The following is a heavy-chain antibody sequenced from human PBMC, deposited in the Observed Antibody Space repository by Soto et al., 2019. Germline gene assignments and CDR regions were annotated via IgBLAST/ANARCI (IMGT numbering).Heavy chain of an antibody. CDR2: ISWNSGSI. CDR1: GFTFDDYA. CDR3: AKDRPRRTSGYFFDY. Sequence: GESLRLSCATSGFTFDDYAMHGVRQAPGKGLEWVSGISWNSGSIGYADSVKGRFTISRDNAKISLYLQMNSLRAEDTALYYCAKDRPRRTSGYFFDYWGQGP. J-gene: IGHJ4*02. D-gene: IGHD1-1*01. V-gene: IGHV3-9*01.